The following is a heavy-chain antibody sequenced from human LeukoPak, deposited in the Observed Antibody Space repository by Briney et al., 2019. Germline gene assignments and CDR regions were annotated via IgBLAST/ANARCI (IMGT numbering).Heavy chain of an antibody. CDR2: INPNSGAT. V-gene: IGHV1-2*02. Sequence: ASVKVSCKASGYTFTSYDINWVRQAPGQGLKWMGWINPNSGATHYAQSFQARVTMTRDTSIASSYMELTGLESDDTAVYYCARGRRILGGPENAGDFFDFWGRGSLVAVSS. CDR1: GYTFTSYD. D-gene: IGHD3-16*01. CDR3: ARGRRILGGPENAGDFFDF. J-gene: IGHJ4*01.